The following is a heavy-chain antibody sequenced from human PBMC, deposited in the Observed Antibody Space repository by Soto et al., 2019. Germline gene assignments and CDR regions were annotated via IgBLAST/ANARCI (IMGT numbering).Heavy chain of an antibody. D-gene: IGHD3-10*01. CDR1: GDIVFSNTAT. Sequence: SQTLSLTCAISGDIVFSNTATWNWIRQSPSRGLEWLGRTYYRSQWHNDYAESVKSRITINPDTSKNQFSPQLNSVTPEDTAVYYCARERGFLSEALDIWGRGTMVTVSS. CDR2: TYYRSQWHN. J-gene: IGHJ3*02. CDR3: ARERGFLSEALDI. V-gene: IGHV6-1*01.